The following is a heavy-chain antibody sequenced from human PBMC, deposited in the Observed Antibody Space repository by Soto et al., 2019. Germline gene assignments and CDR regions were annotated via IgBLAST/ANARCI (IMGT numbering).Heavy chain of an antibody. D-gene: IGHD3-10*01. J-gene: IGHJ4*02. CDR2: IYYSGST. CDR3: ARVWDLYGSGTYYFDY. V-gene: IGHV4-31*03. Sequence: QVQLQESGPGLVKPSQTLSLTCTVSGGSISSGGYYWSWIRQHPGKGLEWIGYIYYSGSTYYNPSLKSRVTISVDTSKNQFALKLSSVTAADTAVYYCARVWDLYGSGTYYFDYWGQGTLVTVSS. CDR1: GGSISSGGYY.